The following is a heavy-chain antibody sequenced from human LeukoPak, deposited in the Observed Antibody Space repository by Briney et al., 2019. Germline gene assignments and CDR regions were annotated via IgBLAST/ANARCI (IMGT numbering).Heavy chain of an antibody. Sequence: GGSLRLSCEASGFTFSSYGIHWVRQAPGKGLEWVAFISYDGSNKYHADSEKGRFTISRDNSKNTVYLQMNSLRAEDTAVYYCARGQRFDPWGQGTLVTVSS. J-gene: IGHJ5*02. CDR3: ARGQRFDP. CDR1: GFTFSSYG. CDR2: ISYDGSNK. V-gene: IGHV3-30*19.